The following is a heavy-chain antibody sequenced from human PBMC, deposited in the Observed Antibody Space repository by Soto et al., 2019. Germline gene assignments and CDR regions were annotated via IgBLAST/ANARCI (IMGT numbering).Heavy chain of an antibody. CDR1: GFTFSSYA. CDR2: ISGSGGST. J-gene: IGHJ4*02. CDR3: AKLSDMYVVVIHCDY. Sequence: EVQLLESGGGLVQPGGSLRLSCAASGFTFSSYAMSWVRQAPGKGLEWVSSISGSGGSTYYADSVKGRFTISRDNSKNTLYLQMNSLRAEDTAVYYCAKLSDMYVVVIHCDYWGQGTLVTVSS. D-gene: IGHD3-22*01. V-gene: IGHV3-23*01.